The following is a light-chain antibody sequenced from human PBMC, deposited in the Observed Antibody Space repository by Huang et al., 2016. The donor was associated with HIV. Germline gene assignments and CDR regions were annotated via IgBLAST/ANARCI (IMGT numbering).Light chain of an antibody. J-gene: IGKJ4*02. Sequence: DIKMTQSPSSVSASIGDRVSFTCRASQDVNKWLAWYQQKPGVAPKLLVYASSTLQSGAPSRVRGSGSGTHFTLTINNRQAEDFATYFCQQSVTFPLTFGGGTKVELK. CDR3: QQSVTFPLT. V-gene: IGKV1-12*01. CDR2: ASS. CDR1: QDVNKW.